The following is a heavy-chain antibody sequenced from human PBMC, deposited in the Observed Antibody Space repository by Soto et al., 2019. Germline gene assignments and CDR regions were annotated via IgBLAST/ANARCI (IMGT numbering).Heavy chain of an antibody. V-gene: IGHV1-46*03. Sequence: QVQLVQSGAEVKKPGASVKVSCKASGYTFTSYYMHWVRQAPGQGLEWMGIINPSGGSTSYAQKFQGRVTKTRDTSTRTVYMELSSLRSEDTAVYYCARDVSPYYDILTGYPTPFDYWGQGTLVTVSS. D-gene: IGHD3-9*01. CDR3: ARDVSPYYDILTGYPTPFDY. CDR2: INPSGGST. CDR1: GYTFTSYY. J-gene: IGHJ4*02.